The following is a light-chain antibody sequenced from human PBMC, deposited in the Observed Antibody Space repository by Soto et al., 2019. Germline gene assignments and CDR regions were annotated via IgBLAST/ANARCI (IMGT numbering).Light chain of an antibody. CDR2: STN. J-gene: IGLJ2*01. V-gene: IGLV7-43*01. CDR3: HLYYGGVRV. CDR1: TGAVTSGYN. Sequence: QTVVTQEPSLTVSPGGTVTLTCASSTGAVTSGYNPNWFQQKPGQAPRALIYSTNNKHSWTPARFSGSLLGGTAALTRSGVQPEDEAEYYCHLYYGGVRVFGGGTKLTVL.